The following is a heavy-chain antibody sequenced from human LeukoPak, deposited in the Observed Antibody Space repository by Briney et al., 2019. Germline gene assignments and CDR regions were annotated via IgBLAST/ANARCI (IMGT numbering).Heavy chain of an antibody. J-gene: IGHJ4*02. D-gene: IGHD6-13*01. Sequence: SETLSLTCTVSGGSISSNSYYWGWIRQPPGKGLKWIGSIYYSGSTYYNPSLKSRVTISVDTSKNQFSLKLSSVTAADTAVYYCARRGNAAAAFDYWGQGTLVTVSS. V-gene: IGHV4-39*01. CDR1: GGSISSNSYY. CDR3: ARRGNAAAAFDY. CDR2: IYYSGST.